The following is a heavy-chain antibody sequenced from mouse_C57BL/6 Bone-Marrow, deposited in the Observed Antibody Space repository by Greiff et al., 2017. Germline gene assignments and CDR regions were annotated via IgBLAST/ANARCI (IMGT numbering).Heavy chain of an antibody. J-gene: IGHJ1*03. CDR3: ARYSYYGSSYDWYFDV. Sequence: QVQLKQSVAELARPGASVKMSCKASGYTFPSYTLHWVKHRPGQGLEWIGYINPSSGYTKYNQKFKDKATLTADKSSSTAYMQLSSLTSEDSAVYYCARYSYYGSSYDWYFDVWGTGTTVTVSS. D-gene: IGHD1-1*01. V-gene: IGHV1-4*01. CDR1: GYTFPSYT. CDR2: INPSSGYT.